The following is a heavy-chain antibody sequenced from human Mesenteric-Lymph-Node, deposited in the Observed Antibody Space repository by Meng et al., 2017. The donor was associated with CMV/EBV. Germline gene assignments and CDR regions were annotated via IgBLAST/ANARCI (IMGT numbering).Heavy chain of an antibody. CDR1: GGSISSSDYY. V-gene: IGHV4-39*07. Sequence: GSLRLSCTVSGGSISSSDYYWGWIRQSPGKGLEWIGSVYYTGNTYYNPSLKTRVTMSVDTSKNHFSLKLGSVIAADTAVYYCARDQTTMVTPAGLGYLRLDPWGQGTLVTVSS. CDR3: ARDQTTMVTPAGLGYLRLDP. J-gene: IGHJ5*02. D-gene: IGHD4-23*01. CDR2: VYYTGNT.